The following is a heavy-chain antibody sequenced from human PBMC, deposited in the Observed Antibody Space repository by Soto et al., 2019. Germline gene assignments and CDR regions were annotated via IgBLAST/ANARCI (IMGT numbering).Heavy chain of an antibody. CDR3: ARAGSYCSSTSCYALFDS. Sequence: SETLSLTCTVSGGSISSGDYYWSWIRQPPGKGLEWIGYIYYSGSTYYNPSLKSRVTISVDTSKNQFSLKLSSVTAADTAVYYCARAGSYCSSTSCYALFDSWGQGTLVTVSS. CDR2: IYYSGST. J-gene: IGHJ4*02. D-gene: IGHD2-2*01. CDR1: GGSISSGDYY. V-gene: IGHV4-30-4*01.